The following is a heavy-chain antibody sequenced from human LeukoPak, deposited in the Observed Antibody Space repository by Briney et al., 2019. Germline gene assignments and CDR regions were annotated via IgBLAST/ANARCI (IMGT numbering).Heavy chain of an antibody. CDR1: GGSFSGYY. D-gene: IGHD3-22*01. CDR3: ARHGPMIVGTWFDP. J-gene: IGHJ5*02. CDR2: INHSGST. Sequence: SSETLSLTCAVYGGSFSGYYWSWIRQPPGKGLEWIGEINHSGSTNYDPSLKSRVTISVDTSKNQFSLKLSSVTAADTAVYYCARHGPMIVGTWFDPWGQGTLVTVSS. V-gene: IGHV4-34*01.